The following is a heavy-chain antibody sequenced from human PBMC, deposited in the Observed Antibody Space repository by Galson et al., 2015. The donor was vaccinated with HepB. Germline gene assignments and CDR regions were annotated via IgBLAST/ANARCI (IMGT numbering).Heavy chain of an antibody. J-gene: IGHJ4*02. V-gene: IGHV1-69*06. D-gene: IGHD3-3*01. CDR2: IIPIFATP. CDR1: GGTFNNYA. CDR3: ARGPYYDFWSGYPPRYRGDPFDY. Sequence: SVKVSCKASGGTFNNYAIPWVRQAPGQGLEWMGVIIPIFATPTYAQKFQGRVTITADRSTTTAYMELSSLRSEDTAMYFCARGPYYDFWSGYPPRYRGDPFDYWGQGTLVTVSS.